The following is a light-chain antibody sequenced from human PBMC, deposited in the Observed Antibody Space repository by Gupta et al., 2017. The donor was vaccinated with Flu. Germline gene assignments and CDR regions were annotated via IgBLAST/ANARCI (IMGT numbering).Light chain of an antibody. CDR2: GSS. V-gene: IGKV3-20*01. Sequence: EIVLTHSPGTLSLSPGERATLFCRASQSVSSSYVAWYQQTPGQAPRLLIYGSSSRANGSPDRFSGSGSGTDFTLTISRLEPEDFAVYYCQQYGSSPPWTFGQGTKVEIK. CDR1: QSVSSSY. CDR3: QQYGSSPPWT. J-gene: IGKJ1*01.